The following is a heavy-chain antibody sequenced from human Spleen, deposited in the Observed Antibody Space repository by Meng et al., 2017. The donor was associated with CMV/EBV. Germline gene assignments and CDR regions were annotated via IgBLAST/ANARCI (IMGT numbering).Heavy chain of an antibody. CDR3: ARADLYCSSTSCYTDWFDP. Sequence: GESLKISCAASGFNFSSYDMHWVRQAPGKGLEWVAGLLSDGSDKQYVDSVKGRFTISRDNSKNTLYLQMNSLRAEDTAVYYCARADLYCSSTSCYTDWFDPWGQGTLVTVSS. CDR2: LLSDGSDK. D-gene: IGHD2-2*02. J-gene: IGHJ5*02. CDR1: GFNFSSYD. V-gene: IGHV3-33*01.